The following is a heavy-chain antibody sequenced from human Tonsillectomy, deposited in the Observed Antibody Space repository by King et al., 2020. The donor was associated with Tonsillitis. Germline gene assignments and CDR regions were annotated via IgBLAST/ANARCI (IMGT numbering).Heavy chain of an antibody. V-gene: IGHV3-49*03. CDR2: IRIKAYGERT. Sequence: EVQLVESGGDLVQPGRSLRLSCTTSGFTFSNYAINWFRQAPGKGLEWVGFIRIKAYGERTDYAASVQGRFTISRDDSKSIAYLQMNSLKTEDTGVYYCARARSGFYQFGSHWGQGTLVTVSS. J-gene: IGHJ4*02. CDR1: GFTFSNYA. CDR3: ARARSGFYQFGSH. D-gene: IGHD3-22*01.